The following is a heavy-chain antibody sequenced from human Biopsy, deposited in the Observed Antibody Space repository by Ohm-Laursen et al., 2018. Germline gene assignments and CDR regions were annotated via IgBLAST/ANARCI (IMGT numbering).Heavy chain of an antibody. CDR2: IVPVLGHL. CDR1: GGPSSNYA. D-gene: IGHD3-3*01. J-gene: IGHJ4*02. V-gene: IGHV1-69*04. Sequence: SVKVSCKASGGPSSNYAFSWVRQAPGQGLEWVGRIVPVLGHLNYAQRFQGRVSITADKSTSYVFMELSRLTSGDTAVYYCEADAGGYYTEFDYWGPGTLVTVSS. CDR3: EADAGGYYTEFDY.